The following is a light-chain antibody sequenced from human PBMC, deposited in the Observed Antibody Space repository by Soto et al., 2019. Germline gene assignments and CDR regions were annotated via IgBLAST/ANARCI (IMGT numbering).Light chain of an antibody. CDR2: DVS. V-gene: IGKV1-33*01. CDR1: QGVSSH. CDR3: QQYDDLPIT. J-gene: IGKJ5*01. Sequence: QLTQFPSSLSASVGDRVTITCRASQGVSSHLAWHQQKPGKAPKLLISDVSNLETGVSSRFSGSGSGTDFTFTISSLQAEDVATYYCQQYDDLPITFGQGTRLEI.